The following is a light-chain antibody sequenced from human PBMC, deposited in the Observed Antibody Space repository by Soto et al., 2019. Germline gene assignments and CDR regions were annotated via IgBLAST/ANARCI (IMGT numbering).Light chain of an antibody. CDR3: QQRSKWPLT. Sequence: EIVLTQSPGTLSLSPGDRATLSCRASQSISTSYLAWYQQKPGQAPRLLIYGVSSRATGIPDRFSGSGSGTDFTLTISSLEPEDFAVYYCQQRSKWPLTFGGGTKVDI. V-gene: IGKV3D-20*02. J-gene: IGKJ4*01. CDR1: QSISTSY. CDR2: GVS.